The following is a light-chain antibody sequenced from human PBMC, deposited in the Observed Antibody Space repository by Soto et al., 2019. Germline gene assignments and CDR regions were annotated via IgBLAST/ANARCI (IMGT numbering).Light chain of an antibody. CDR3: QQYNKLTPPIT. J-gene: IGKJ5*01. Sequence: EIVMTQSPATLSVSPGERATLSCRASQSVSSNLAWYQQKPGQAPRLLIYGASTRVTDVPPGFSGSGSGTEFTLSISSLQSEDFAVYYCQQYNKLTPPITFGQGTRLEIK. CDR2: GAS. V-gene: IGKV3-15*01. CDR1: QSVSSN.